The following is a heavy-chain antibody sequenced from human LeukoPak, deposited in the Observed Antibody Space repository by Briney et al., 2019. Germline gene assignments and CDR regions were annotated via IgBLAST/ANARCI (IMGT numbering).Heavy chain of an antibody. CDR3: AREGALVGATGAFDY. CDR1: GFTFDDYG. Sequence: GGSLRLSCAASGFTFDDYGMSWVRQAPGKGLEWVSGINWNGGSTGYADPVKGRFTISRDNAKNSLYLQMNSLRAEDTALYYCAREGALVGATGAFDYWGQGTLVTVSS. J-gene: IGHJ4*02. V-gene: IGHV3-20*04. CDR2: INWNGGST. D-gene: IGHD1-26*01.